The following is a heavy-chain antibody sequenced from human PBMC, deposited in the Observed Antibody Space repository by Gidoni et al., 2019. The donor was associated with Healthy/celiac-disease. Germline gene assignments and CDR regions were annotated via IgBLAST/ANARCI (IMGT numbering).Heavy chain of an antibody. J-gene: IGHJ4*02. Sequence: QVQLVQSGAEVKKHGASVKVSCKASGSTFTIYYMHWGRQAPGQGLEWMGIINPSGGSTSYAQKFQGRVTMTRDTSTSTVYMELSSLRSEDTAVYYWAGIRRDGYNAPRALFDYWGQGTPVTVSS. CDR3: AGIRRDGYNAPRALFDY. D-gene: IGHD5-12*01. V-gene: IGHV1-46*03. CDR1: GSTFTIYY. CDR2: INPSGGST.